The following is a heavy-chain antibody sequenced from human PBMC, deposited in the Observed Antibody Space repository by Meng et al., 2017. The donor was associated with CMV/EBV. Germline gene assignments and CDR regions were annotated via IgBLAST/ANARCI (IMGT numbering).Heavy chain of an antibody. Sequence: VQSRDSGLALLRPPEPLSPTSIFAGASIRNHTWIWAPRTAGQGLDWIGHIQVIGHTAYNPSLQSRVSVSLDATKRHFYLTLNCVTAADTATYVCAGSRPGGGACDYWGQGILVTVSS. CDR2: IQVIGHT. CDR1: GASIRNHT. J-gene: IGHJ4*02. D-gene: IGHD3-16*01. CDR3: AGSRPGGGACDY. V-gene: IGHV4-4*07.